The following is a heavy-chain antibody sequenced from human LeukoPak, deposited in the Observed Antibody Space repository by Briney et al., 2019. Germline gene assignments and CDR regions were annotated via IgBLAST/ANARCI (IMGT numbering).Heavy chain of an antibody. CDR2: IEQDGSEK. V-gene: IGHV3-7*01. Sequence: QPGGSLRLSCAVSGFTFSSYWMSWVRQAPGKGLEWVANIEQDGSEKYYVDSVKGRFIISRDNTKNSLFLQMNSLRAEDTAVYYCARECYCSSTSCYCPYYYYYGMDVWGQGTTVAVSS. CDR3: ARECYCSSTSCYCPYYYYYGMDV. D-gene: IGHD2-2*01. J-gene: IGHJ6*02. CDR1: GFTFSSYW.